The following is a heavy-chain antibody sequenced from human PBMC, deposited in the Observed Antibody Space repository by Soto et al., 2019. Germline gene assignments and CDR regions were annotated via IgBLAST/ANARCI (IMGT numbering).Heavy chain of an antibody. J-gene: IGHJ4*02. Sequence: PSETLSLTCTVSVASITSYFWSWIRQPPGKGLEWIGYMYDSGSTHYNPSLKSRVTISVDTSKNQFSLELRSVTAADTAVYYCARDLPHYFDYWGRGTLVTVSS. CDR3: ARDLPHYFDY. V-gene: IGHV4-59*01. CDR2: MYDSGST. CDR1: VASITSYF.